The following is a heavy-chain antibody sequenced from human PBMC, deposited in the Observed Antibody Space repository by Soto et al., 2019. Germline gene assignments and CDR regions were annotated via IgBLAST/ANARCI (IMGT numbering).Heavy chain of an antibody. CDR1: GYTFTGYY. CDR3: ARSVVVVPAATPNYYYGMDV. V-gene: IGHV1-2*04. CDR2: INPNSGGT. Sequence: ASVKVSCKASGYTFTGYYMHWVRQAPGQGLEWMGWINPNSGGTNYAQKFQGWVTMTRDTSISTAYMELSRLRSDDTAVYYCARSVVVVPAATPNYYYGMDVWGQGTTVTVSS. D-gene: IGHD2-2*01. J-gene: IGHJ6*02.